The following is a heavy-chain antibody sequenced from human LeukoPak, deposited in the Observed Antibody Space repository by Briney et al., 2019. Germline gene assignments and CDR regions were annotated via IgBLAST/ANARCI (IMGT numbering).Heavy chain of an antibody. J-gene: IGHJ6*02. D-gene: IGHD6-13*01. CDR3: ARAPNPYSSSWYYYYGMDV. CDR1: GFTFSSYV. Sequence: GGSLRLSCTTSGFTFSSYVLSWVRQAPGKGLEWVSSISSSSSYIYYADSVKGRFTISRDNAKNSLYLQMNSLRAEDTAVYYCARAPNPYSSSWYYYYGMDVWGQGTTVTVSS. CDR2: ISSSSSYI. V-gene: IGHV3-21*01.